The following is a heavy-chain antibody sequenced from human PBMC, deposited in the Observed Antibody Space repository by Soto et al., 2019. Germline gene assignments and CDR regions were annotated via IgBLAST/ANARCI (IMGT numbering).Heavy chain of an antibody. V-gene: IGHV1-18*01. D-gene: IGHD3-22*01. CDR1: GYTFTSSD. CDR2: ISAHTGSS. J-gene: IGHJ3*01. Sequence: QVQLVQSGAEVKKPGASVKVSCKASGYTFTSSDMSWVRQAPGQGLEWMGWISAHTGSSEYAQRFQGRVTMTTDRSTSTAYMELRSLRSDDTAVYYCARAFFYQGSDSRGYSFGAFDFWGPGTLVTVSS. CDR3: ARAFFYQGSDSRGYSFGAFDF.